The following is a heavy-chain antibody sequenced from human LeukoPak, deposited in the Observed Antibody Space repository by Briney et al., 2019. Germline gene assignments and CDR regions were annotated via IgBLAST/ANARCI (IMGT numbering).Heavy chain of an antibody. CDR3: ARDYYIAVAGTSSEY. Sequence: ASVKVSCKASGYTFTSYGISWVRQAPGQGLEWMGWISAYNGNTNYAQKLQGRVTMTTDTSTSTAYMELRSLRSDDTAVYYCARDYYIAVAGTSSEYWGQGTLVTVSS. D-gene: IGHD6-19*01. CDR2: ISAYNGNT. CDR1: GYTFTSYG. J-gene: IGHJ4*02. V-gene: IGHV1-18*01.